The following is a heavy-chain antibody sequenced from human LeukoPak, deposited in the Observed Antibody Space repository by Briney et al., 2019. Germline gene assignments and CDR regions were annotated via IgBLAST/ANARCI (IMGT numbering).Heavy chain of an antibody. CDR2: ISNSGSTI. Sequence: GGSLRLSCAASGFTFSRYSMNWVRQSPGKGLEWIAYISNSGSTIYFADSVKRRFTISRDTARNSLYLQMNSLRDDDAAVYYCARRLDDGDLYYYYYGMDVWGQGTTVTVSS. V-gene: IGHV3-48*02. CDR1: GFTFSRYS. J-gene: IGHJ6*02. D-gene: IGHD4-17*01. CDR3: ARRLDDGDLYYYYYGMDV.